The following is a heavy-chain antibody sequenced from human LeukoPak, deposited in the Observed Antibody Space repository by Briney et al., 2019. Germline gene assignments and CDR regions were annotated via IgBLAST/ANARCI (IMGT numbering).Heavy chain of an antibody. Sequence: GGSLXXXXXAXGXXXSSYSXXWVRQAXGKGLEWVSSISSSSSYIYYADSVKGRFTISRENAKNSLYLQMNSLRAEDTAVYYCATIQLAAAPDYWGQGTLVTVSS. V-gene: IGHV3-21*01. D-gene: IGHD6-13*01. CDR1: GXXXSSYS. CDR2: ISSSSSYI. CDR3: ATIQLAAAPDY. J-gene: IGHJ4*02.